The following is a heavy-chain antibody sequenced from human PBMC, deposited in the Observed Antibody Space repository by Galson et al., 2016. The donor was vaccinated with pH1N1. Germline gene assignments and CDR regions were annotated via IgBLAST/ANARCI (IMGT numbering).Heavy chain of an antibody. CDR1: GYTFSTYN. CDR2: INPSGDTT. D-gene: IGHD1-1*01. CDR3: ARDLPYRAATEVEAFEM. V-gene: IGHV1-46*01. Sequence: SVKVSCKESGYTFSTYNMHWVRQAPGQGLEWMGIINPSGDTTSYAQKFQGRVTMTVDTSTSTFYMELRSLRSDDTAVYYCARDLPYRAATEVEAFEMWGQGTMVTVSS. J-gene: IGHJ3*02.